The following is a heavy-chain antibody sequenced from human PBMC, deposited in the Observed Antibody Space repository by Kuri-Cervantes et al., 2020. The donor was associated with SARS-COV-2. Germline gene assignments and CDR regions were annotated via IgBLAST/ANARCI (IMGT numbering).Heavy chain of an antibody. CDR2: ISSSSSYI. Sequence: GGSLRLSCAASGFTFSSYSMNWVRQAPGKGLEWVSSISSSSSYIYYADSVKGRFTISRDNAKNSLYLQMNSLRAEDTAVYYCASGRIYDSSGYSPGGFDYWGQGTLVTVSS. CDR1: GFTFSSYS. V-gene: IGHV3-21*04. J-gene: IGHJ4*02. D-gene: IGHD3-22*01. CDR3: ASGRIYDSSGYSPGGFDY.